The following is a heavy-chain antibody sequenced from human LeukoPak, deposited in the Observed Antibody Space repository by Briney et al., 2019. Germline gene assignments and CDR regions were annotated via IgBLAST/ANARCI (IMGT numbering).Heavy chain of an antibody. D-gene: IGHD4-17*01. CDR3: ARSPTTVTTILGY. V-gene: IGHV3-21*01. J-gene: IGHJ4*02. Sequence: GGSLRLSCAASGFTFSSYSMNWVRQAPGKGLEWVSSISSSSSYIYYADSVKGRFTISRDNAKNSLYLQMNSLRAEDTAVYYCARSPTTVTTILGYWGQGTLVTVSS. CDR1: GFTFSSYS. CDR2: ISSSSSYI.